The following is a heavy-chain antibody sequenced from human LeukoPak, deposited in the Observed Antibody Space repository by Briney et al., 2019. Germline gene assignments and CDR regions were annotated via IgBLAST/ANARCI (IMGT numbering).Heavy chain of an antibody. V-gene: IGHV3-23*01. D-gene: IGHD2-21*01. CDR2: ISGSGGST. CDR3: AKGMFSEALIPLYFDY. CDR1: GFTFSSYA. J-gene: IGHJ4*02. Sequence: GSLRLSCAASGFTFSSYAMSWVRQAPGKGLEWISAISGSGGSTYYADSVKGRFTISRDNSKNTLYLQMNSLRAEDTAVYYCAKGMFSEALIPLYFDYWGQGTLVTVSS.